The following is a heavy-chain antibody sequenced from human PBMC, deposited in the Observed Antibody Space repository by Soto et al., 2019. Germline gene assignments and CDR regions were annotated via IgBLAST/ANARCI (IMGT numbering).Heavy chain of an antibody. J-gene: IGHJ6*02. CDR2: ISGSGGST. V-gene: IGHV3-23*01. Sequence: GGSLRLSCAASGFTFSSYAMSWVRQAPGKGLEWVSAISGSGGSTYYADSVKGRFTISRDNSKNTLYLQMNSLRAEDTAVYYCAKGDIVVVPAAMNPYYYYYGMDVRGQGTTVTVSS. CDR1: GFTFSSYA. CDR3: AKGDIVVVPAAMNPYYYYYGMDV. D-gene: IGHD2-2*01.